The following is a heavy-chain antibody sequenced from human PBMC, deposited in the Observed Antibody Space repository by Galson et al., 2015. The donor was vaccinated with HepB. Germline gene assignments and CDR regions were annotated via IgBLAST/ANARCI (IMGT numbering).Heavy chain of an antibody. CDR1: GYSFTSYW. V-gene: IGHV5-51*01. Sequence: QSGAEVKKPGESLKISCKGSGYSFTSYWIGWVRQMPGKGLEGMGIIYPGDSDTRYSPSFQGQVTVSADKSISTAYLQWSSLKASDTAMYYCARQTRADYYDSSGYYLDYWGQGTLVTVSS. CDR3: ARQTRADYYDSSGYYLDY. J-gene: IGHJ4*02. D-gene: IGHD3-22*01. CDR2: IYPGDSDT.